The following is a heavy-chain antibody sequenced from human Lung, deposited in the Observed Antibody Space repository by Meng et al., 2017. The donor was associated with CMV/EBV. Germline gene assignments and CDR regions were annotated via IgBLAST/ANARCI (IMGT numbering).Heavy chain of an antibody. V-gene: IGHV1-2*02. D-gene: IGHD3-22*01. CDR1: AYTFTGYY. Sequence: PVKVPCXAFAYTFTGYYLHWVRQAPGQGLEWMGWINANSGGTNYAQKFQGRVTMTRDTAIGTAYMSLSRLRSDDTAVYYCARGSYYYDSSGPFDPWGQGTLVTVSS. CDR2: INANSGGT. CDR3: ARGSYYYDSSGPFDP. J-gene: IGHJ5*02.